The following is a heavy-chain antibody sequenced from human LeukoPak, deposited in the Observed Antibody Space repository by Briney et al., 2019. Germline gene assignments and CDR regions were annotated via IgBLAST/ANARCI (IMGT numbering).Heavy chain of an antibody. CDR1: GFIFSTYW. Sequence: GGSLRLSCAASGFIFSTYWMSWVRQAPGKGLEWVANIKEDGSEKHYVDSVKGRFTISRDNAKNSVHLQMSSLRAEDTAVYYCARESLRYFDWLPSPPLDYGMDVWGQGTTVTVSS. D-gene: IGHD3-9*01. V-gene: IGHV3-7*01. CDR2: IKEDGSEK. J-gene: IGHJ6*02. CDR3: ARESLRYFDWLPSPPLDYGMDV.